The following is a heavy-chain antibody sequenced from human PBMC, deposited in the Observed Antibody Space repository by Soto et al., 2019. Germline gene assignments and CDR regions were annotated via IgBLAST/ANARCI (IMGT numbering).Heavy chain of an antibody. V-gene: IGHV1-46*01. J-gene: IGHJ1*01. D-gene: IGHD2-15*01. CDR1: GYLFTAYA. Sequence: ASVKVSCKASGYLFTAYAMHWVRLAPGQGLEWMGVVNPSGGSTKYAQNFQGRVTMTRDTSTTTIYMELSSLRSDDTAIYYCAREENCSGGTCYSEYFHRWGQGTLVTSPQ. CDR3: AREENCSGGTCYSEYFHR. CDR2: VNPSGGST.